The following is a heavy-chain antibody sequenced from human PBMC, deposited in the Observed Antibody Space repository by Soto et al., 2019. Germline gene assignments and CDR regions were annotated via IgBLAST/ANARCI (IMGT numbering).Heavy chain of an antibody. Sequence: ASVKVSCQASGYTFTSYGISWVRQAPGQGLEWMGWISAYNGNTNYAQNLQGRVTITTDTSAGTAYMQLSSLTSEDTAVYYCARDDSGFSGSHYIDYFNYWGQGALVTVSS. V-gene: IGHV1-18*01. CDR2: ISAYNGNT. J-gene: IGHJ4*02. CDR1: GYTFTSYG. CDR3: ARDDSGFSGSHYIDYFNY. D-gene: IGHD1-26*01.